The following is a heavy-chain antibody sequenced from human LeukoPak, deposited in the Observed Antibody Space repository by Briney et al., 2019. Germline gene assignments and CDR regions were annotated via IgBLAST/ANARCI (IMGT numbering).Heavy chain of an antibody. V-gene: IGHV4-4*07. CDR1: GDSISYHY. J-gene: IGHJ6*03. Sequence: SETLSLTCTVSGDSISYHYWSWIRQLAGKGLERIGRIYSSASANYNPSLKSRVTMSLDTSKNQFSLNLTSVTAADTAVYYCARDQREYYYDSSGYNHYYYYYMDVWGKGTTVTISS. CDR2: IYSSASA. CDR3: ARDQREYYYDSSGYNHYYYYYMDV. D-gene: IGHD3-22*01.